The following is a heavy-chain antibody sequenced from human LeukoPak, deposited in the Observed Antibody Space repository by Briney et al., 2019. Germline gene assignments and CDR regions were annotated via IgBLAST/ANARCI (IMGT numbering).Heavy chain of an antibody. J-gene: IGHJ4*02. Sequence: PGGSLRLSCAASGFTFSSYAMSWVRQAPGKGLEWVSSISGSGGSTYYADSVKGRFTISRDNSKNTLYLQMNSLRAEDTAVYYCAKGSADCIDYFNNWGQGTLVTVSS. CDR1: GFTFSSYA. V-gene: IGHV3-23*01. CDR2: ISGSGGST. CDR3: AKGSADCIDYFNN. D-gene: IGHD2-21*02.